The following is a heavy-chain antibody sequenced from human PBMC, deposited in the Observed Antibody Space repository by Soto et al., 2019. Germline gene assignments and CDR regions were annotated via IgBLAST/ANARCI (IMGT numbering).Heavy chain of an antibody. CDR1: GFSFTSYV. V-gene: IGHV3-23*01. J-gene: IGHJ4*02. CDR2: ISAGDENT. CDR3: AKASSTGIRYPYDFDY. Sequence: EVQLLESGGGLIQPGGSLRLSCAASGFSFTSYVMTWVRQAPGKGLEWVSGISAGDENTHFADSVKGRFTISRDNAKSTLYLQMNSLIAEDTAIYYCAKASSTGIRYPYDFDYWGQGTLVTVSS. D-gene: IGHD3-10*01.